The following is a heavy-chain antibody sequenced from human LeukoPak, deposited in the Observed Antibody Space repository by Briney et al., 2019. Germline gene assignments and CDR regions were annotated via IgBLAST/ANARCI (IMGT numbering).Heavy chain of an antibody. CDR3: AKSSTGRLRQSQYYYDSSGWVINWFDP. D-gene: IGHD3-22*01. J-gene: IGHJ5*02. V-gene: IGHV3-23*01. Sequence: PGGSLRLSCAASGFTFSSYAMSWVRQAPGKGLEWVSAISGSGGSTYYADSVKGRFTISRDNSKNTLYLQMNSLRAEDTAVYYCAKSSTGRLRQSQYYYDSSGWVINWFDPWGQGTLVTVSS. CDR1: GFTFSSYA. CDR2: ISGSGGST.